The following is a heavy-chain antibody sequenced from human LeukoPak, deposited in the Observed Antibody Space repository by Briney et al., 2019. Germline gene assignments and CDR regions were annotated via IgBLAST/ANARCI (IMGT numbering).Heavy chain of an antibody. Sequence: GRSLRLSCAASGFTFSSYAIHWVRQAPGKGLEWVAVISYDGSNKYYADSVKGRFTISRDNSKNTLYLQMNSLRAEDTAVYYCARGLGVPAAIFSDFDYRGQGTLVTVSS. V-gene: IGHV3-30-3*01. CDR1: GFTFSSYA. D-gene: IGHD2-2*01. J-gene: IGHJ4*02. CDR2: ISYDGSNK. CDR3: ARGLGVPAAIFSDFDY.